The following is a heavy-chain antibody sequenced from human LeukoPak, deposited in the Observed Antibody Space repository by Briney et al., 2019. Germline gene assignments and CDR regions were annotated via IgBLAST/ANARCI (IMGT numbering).Heavy chain of an antibody. V-gene: IGHV4-59*01. D-gene: IGHD4-17*01. Sequence: SVTLSLTCAVSGGSISPYYWMWIRQPPGKGLEWIGYISYSGSTSFNPSLKSRVTISLDTSTNQVSLKLSSVTAADTAVYYCARAGSYRLTTTLWGQGTLVTVSS. J-gene: IGHJ4*02. CDR3: ARAGSYRLTTTL. CDR2: ISYSGST. CDR1: GGSISPYY.